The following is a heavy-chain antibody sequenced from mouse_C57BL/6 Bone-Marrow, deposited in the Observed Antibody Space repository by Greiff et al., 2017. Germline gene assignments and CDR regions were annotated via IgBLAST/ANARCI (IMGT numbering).Heavy chain of an antibody. CDR3: ASWFAY. CDR1: GYTFTSYG. CDR2: VYPRSGNT. V-gene: IGHV1-81*01. J-gene: IGHJ3*01. Sequence: VMLVESGAELARPGASVKLSCKASGYTFTSYGISWVKQRTGQGLEWIGEVYPRSGNTYYNEKFKGKATLTADKSSSTAYMELRSLTSEDSAVYFCASWFAYWGQGTLVTVSA.